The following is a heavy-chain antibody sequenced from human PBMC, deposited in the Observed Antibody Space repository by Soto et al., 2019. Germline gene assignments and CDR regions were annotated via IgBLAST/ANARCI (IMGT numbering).Heavy chain of an antibody. D-gene: IGHD3-10*01. CDR2: IYYSGST. V-gene: IGHV4-59*08. CDR1: GGSISSYY. J-gene: IGHJ6*03. Sequence: PSETLSLTYTVSGGSISSYYWSWIRQPPGKGLEWIGYIYYSGSTNYNPSLKSRVTISVDTSKNQFSLKLSSVTAADTAVYYCARLRFTMVRGPGIMDVWGKGTTVTV. CDR3: ARLRFTMVRGPGIMDV.